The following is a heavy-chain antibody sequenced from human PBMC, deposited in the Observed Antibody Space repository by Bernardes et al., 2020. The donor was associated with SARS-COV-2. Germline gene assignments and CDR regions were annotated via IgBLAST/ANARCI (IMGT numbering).Heavy chain of an antibody. J-gene: IGHJ4*02. CDR2: ISYSGSS. D-gene: IGHD3-3*01. V-gene: IGHV4-59*01. Sequence: SETLSLTCVVSGDSLRNSFWSWIRQPPGRGLAWIGHISYSGSSDYNPSLKSRGTISVETSKNQFSLELRSVTAADTAVYYWASDSGEVVTLFGVVTGAQYFDFWGQGMLVTVSS. CDR1: GDSLRNSF. CDR3: ASDSGEVVTLFGVVTGAQYFDF.